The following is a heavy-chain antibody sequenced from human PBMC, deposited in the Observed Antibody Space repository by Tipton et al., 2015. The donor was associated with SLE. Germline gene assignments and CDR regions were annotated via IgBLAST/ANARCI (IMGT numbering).Heavy chain of an antibody. V-gene: IGHV3-30*02. CDR3: ARVDGSSGWGADY. CDR1: GFTFSSYG. Sequence: SLRLSCAASGFTFSSYGMHWVRQAPGKGLEWVAFIRYDGSNKYYADSVKGRFTISRDNSKNTLYLQMNSLRAEDTAVYYCARVDGSSGWGADYWGQGTLVTVSS. J-gene: IGHJ4*02. D-gene: IGHD6-19*01. CDR2: IRYDGSNK.